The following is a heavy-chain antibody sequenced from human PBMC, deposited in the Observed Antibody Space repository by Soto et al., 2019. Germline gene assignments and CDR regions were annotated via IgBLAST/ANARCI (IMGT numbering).Heavy chain of an antibody. CDR1: GFTFSSYG. Sequence: GGSLRLSCAASGFTFSSYGMHWVRQAPGKGLEWVAAISGSGSSTYYADSVKGRFTISRDNSKNTLYLQMNSLRAEDTAVYYCAKDLAPRSYYYGMDVWGQGTTVTVSS. J-gene: IGHJ6*02. D-gene: IGHD3-16*01. V-gene: IGHV3-23*01. CDR3: AKDLAPRSYYYGMDV. CDR2: ISGSGSST.